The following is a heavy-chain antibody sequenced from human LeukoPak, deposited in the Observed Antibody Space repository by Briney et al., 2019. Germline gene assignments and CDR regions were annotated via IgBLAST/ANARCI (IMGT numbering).Heavy chain of an antibody. CDR3: ARDPWGTHAY. V-gene: IGHV3-21*01. J-gene: IGHJ4*02. CDR1: GFSSYS. D-gene: IGHD3-16*01. Sequence: GGSLRLSCATSGFSSYSLSWVRQAPGKGLEWVSSISSGSDYIYYADSVKGRFTISRDNAKNSLYLQMNSLRAEDTAIYYCARDPWGTHAYWGQGTLVTVSS. CDR2: ISSGSDYI.